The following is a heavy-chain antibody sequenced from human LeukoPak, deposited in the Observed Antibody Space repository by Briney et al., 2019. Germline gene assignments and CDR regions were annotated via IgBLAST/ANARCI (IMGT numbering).Heavy chain of an antibody. CDR1: GFTFSSYG. D-gene: IGHD6-13*01. V-gene: IGHV3-30*18. CDR2: ISYDGSNK. CDR3: AKETNPGIAAAVFDP. Sequence: GGSLRLSCAASGFTFSSYGMHWVRQAPGKGLEWVAVISYDGSNKYYADSVKGRFTISRDNSKNTLSLQMNSLRAEDTAVYYCAKETNPGIAAAVFDPWGQGTLVTVSS. J-gene: IGHJ5*02.